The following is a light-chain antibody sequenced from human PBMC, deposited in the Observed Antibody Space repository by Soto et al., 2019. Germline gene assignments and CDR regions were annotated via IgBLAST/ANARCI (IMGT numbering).Light chain of an antibody. J-gene: IGKJ1*01. CDR1: QAIRND. CDR3: LQDYTYPWT. V-gene: IGKV1-6*01. Sequence: AIQMTQSPSSLSASVGDRVTITCRASQAIRNDLGWYQQKQGKAPNLLIFGASNLQVGVPVRFSASGSGTNFTLTISNLQPEDFASYYCLQDYTYPWTFGQGTKVDI. CDR2: GAS.